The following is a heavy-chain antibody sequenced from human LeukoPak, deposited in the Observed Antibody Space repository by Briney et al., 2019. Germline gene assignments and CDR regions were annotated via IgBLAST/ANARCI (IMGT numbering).Heavy chain of an antibody. CDR3: ATEGGWYSSSWSLDY. Sequence: ASVKVSCKVSGYTFTDYYMHWVQQAPGKGLEWMGLVDPEDGETIYAEKFQGRVTITADTSTDTAYMELSSLRSEDTAVYYCATEGGWYSSSWSLDYWGQGTLVTVSS. CDR2: VDPEDGET. CDR1: GYTFTDYY. J-gene: IGHJ4*02. V-gene: IGHV1-69-2*01. D-gene: IGHD6-13*01.